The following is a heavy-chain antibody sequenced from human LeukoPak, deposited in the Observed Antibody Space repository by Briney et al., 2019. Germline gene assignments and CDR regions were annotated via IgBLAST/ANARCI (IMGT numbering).Heavy chain of an antibody. V-gene: IGHV1-2*02. CDR3: ARDREDYVGGDAFDI. D-gene: IGHD3-16*01. CDR2: INPNSGGT. Sequence: GASVKVSCKASGYTFTGYYMHWVRQAPGQGLEWMGWINPNSGGTNYAQKFQGRVTMTRDTSISTAYMELSRLRSGDTAVYYCARDREDYVGGDAFDIWGQGTMVTVSS. J-gene: IGHJ3*02. CDR1: GYTFTGYY.